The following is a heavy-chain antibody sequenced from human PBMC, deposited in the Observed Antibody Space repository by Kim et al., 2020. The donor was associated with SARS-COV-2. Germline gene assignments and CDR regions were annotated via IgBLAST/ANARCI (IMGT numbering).Heavy chain of an antibody. J-gene: IGHJ4*02. CDR3: ARGRGSDSYDSSGYYSRWYFDY. D-gene: IGHD3-22*01. Sequence: SQTLSLTCAISGDSVSSNSAAWNWIRQSPSRGLEWLGRTYYRSKWYNDYAVSVKSRITINPDTSKNQFSLQLNSVTPEDTAVYYCARGRGSDSYDSSGYYSRWYFDYWGQGTLVTVSS. V-gene: IGHV6-1*01. CDR1: GDSVSSNSAA. CDR2: TYYRSKWYN.